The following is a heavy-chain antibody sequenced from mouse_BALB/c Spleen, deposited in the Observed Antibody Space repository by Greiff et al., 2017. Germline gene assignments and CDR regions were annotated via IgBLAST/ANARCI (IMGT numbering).Heavy chain of an antibody. D-gene: IGHD1-1*01. CDR1: GYTFTSYW. J-gene: IGHJ2*01. CDR3: ARRGFYYGSSLYYFDY. V-gene: IGHV1-7*01. CDR2: INPSTGYT. Sequence: QVQLQQPGAELAKPGASVKMSCKASGYTFTSYWMHWVKQRPGQGLEWIGYINPSTGYTEYNQKFKDKATLTADKSSSTAYMQLSSLTSEDSAVYYCARRGFYYGSSLYYFDYWGQGTTLTVSS.